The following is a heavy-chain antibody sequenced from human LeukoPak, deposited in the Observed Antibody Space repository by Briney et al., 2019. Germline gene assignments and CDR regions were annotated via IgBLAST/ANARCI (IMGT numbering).Heavy chain of an antibody. Sequence: TSETPSLTCTVSGGSISSYYWSWIRQPPGKGLEWIGYIYYSGSTNYNPSLKSRVTISGDTSKNQFSLKLSSVTAADTAVYYCARLRDGYNLFQHWGQGTLVTVSS. J-gene: IGHJ1*01. V-gene: IGHV4-59*08. CDR2: IYYSGST. CDR3: ARLRDGYNLFQH. CDR1: GGSISSYY. D-gene: IGHD5-24*01.